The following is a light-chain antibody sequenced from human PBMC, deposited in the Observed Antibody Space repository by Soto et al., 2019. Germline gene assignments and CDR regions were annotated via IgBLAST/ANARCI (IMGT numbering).Light chain of an antibody. CDR3: QQYGGAPRT. CDR1: QSVGGTF. J-gene: IGKJ1*01. V-gene: IGKV3-20*01. Sequence: EIVFTQSPGTLSLSPWEGATLSGRASQSVGGTFLAWYQQKGGQAPRLLIHGASNRATGIPDRFSGSGSGTDFTLTISRLEPEDFEVYYCQQYGGAPRTFGQGTKVDIK. CDR2: GAS.